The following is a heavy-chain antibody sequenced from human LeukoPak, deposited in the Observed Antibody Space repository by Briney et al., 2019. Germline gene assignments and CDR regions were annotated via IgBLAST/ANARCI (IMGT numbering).Heavy chain of an antibody. J-gene: IGHJ6*03. CDR3: AKCSTYRGDSDYYYYYMDV. CDR2: IRYDGSNK. V-gene: IGHV3-30*02. CDR1: GFTFSSYG. D-gene: IGHD2-21*02. Sequence: PGGSLRLSCAASGFTFSSYGMHWVRQAPGKGLEWVAFIRYDGSNKYYADSVKGRFTISRDNSKNTLYLQMNSLRAEDTAVYYCAKCSTYRGDSDYYYYYMDVWGKGTTVTISS.